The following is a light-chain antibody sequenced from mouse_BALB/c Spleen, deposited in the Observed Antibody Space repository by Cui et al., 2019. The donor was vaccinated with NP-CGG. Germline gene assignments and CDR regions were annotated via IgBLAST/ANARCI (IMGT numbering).Light chain of an antibody. CDR3: ALWYSNHWV. CDR2: GTN. J-gene: IGLJ1*01. V-gene: IGLV1*01. CDR1: TGAVTTSNY. Sequence: VVIPQSAPTTSPGETVTLTCRSSTGAVTTSNYANWVQEKPDHLFTGLIGGTNNRAPGVPARFSGSLIGDKAALTITGAQTEDGAIYFCALWYSNHWVFGGGTKLTVL.